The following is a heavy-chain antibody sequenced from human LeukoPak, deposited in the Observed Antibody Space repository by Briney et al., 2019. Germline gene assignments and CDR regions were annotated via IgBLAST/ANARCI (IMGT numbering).Heavy chain of an antibody. CDR1: GFSLSTSGVG. Sequence: SGPTLVKPTQTLTLTCTFSGFSLSTSGVGVGWIRQPPGKALEWLALIYWDVDKRYSPSLKSRLTITKDTSKNQVVLTMTNMDPVDTATYYCAHSPETYYGNWFDPWGQGTLVTVSS. CDR3: AHSPETYYGNWFDP. V-gene: IGHV2-5*02. D-gene: IGHD3-3*01. J-gene: IGHJ5*02. CDR2: IYWDVDK.